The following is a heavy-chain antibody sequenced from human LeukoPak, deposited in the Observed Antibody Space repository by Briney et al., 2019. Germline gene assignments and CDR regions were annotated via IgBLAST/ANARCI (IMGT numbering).Heavy chain of an antibody. J-gene: IGHJ4*02. Sequence: SETLSLTCTVSGGSISSYYWSWIRQPPGKGLEWIGYIYYSGSTNYNPSLKSRVTISVDTSKNQFSLKLSSVTAADTAVYYCARDLGYVDYWGQGTLATVSS. CDR3: ARDLGYVDY. CDR2: IYYSGST. D-gene: IGHD2-8*01. CDR1: GGSISSYY. V-gene: IGHV4-59*01.